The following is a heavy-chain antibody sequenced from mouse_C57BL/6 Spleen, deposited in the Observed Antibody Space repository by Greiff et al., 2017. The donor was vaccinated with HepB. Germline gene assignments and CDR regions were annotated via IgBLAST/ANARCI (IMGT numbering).Heavy chain of an antibody. J-gene: IGHJ1*03. CDR3: ARVLEFITTVLGDV. V-gene: IGHV1-59*01. Sequence: VQLQQPGAELVRPGTSVKLSCKASGYTFTSYWMHWVKQRPGQGLEWIGVIDPSDSYTNYNQKFKGKATLTVDTSSSTAYMQLSSLTSEDSAVYYCARVLEFITTVLGDVWGTGTTVTVSS. D-gene: IGHD1-1*01. CDR2: IDPSDSYT. CDR1: GYTFTSYW.